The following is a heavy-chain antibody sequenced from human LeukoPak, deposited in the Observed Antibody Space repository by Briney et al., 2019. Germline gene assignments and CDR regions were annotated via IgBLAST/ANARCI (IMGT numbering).Heavy chain of an antibody. CDR3: ATSRGYSYARPFDY. Sequence: ASVKVSCRVSGYTLTELSMHWVRQAPGKGLEWMGGFDPEDGETIYAQKFQGRVTMTEDTSTDTAYMELSSLRSEDTAVYYCATSRGYSYARPFDYWGQRTLVTVSS. CDR2: FDPEDGET. J-gene: IGHJ4*02. CDR1: GYTLTELS. D-gene: IGHD5-18*01. V-gene: IGHV1-24*01.